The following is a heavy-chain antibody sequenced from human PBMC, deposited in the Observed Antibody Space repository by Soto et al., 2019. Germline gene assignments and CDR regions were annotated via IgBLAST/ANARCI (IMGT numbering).Heavy chain of an antibody. D-gene: IGHD1-26*01. Sequence: PGGSLRLSCAASGFPFSVYNMNWVRQAPGKGLEWVSSIGSRGTDMYYAESVKGRFTISRDNAKNSLYLHLKGLRAEDTAVYYCARPYSGSYSFDFWGQGTMVTVS. V-gene: IGHV3-21*01. CDR3: ARPYSGSYSFDF. CDR1: GFPFSVYN. CDR2: IGSRGTDM. J-gene: IGHJ4*02.